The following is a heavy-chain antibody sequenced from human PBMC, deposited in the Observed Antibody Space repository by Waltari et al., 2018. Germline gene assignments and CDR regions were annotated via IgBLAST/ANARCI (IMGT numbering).Heavy chain of an antibody. CDR1: GCSISSSSYY. V-gene: IGHV4-39*01. CDR2: IYYSGSN. D-gene: IGHD2-15*01. Sequence: QLQLQESGPGLVTPSATLSLTCTVSGCSISSSSYYWCWIRQPPGKGLEWIGSIYYSGSNYDNPSLKSRVTISVDTSKNQFSLKLSSVTAADTAVYYCARQQRVVAAPDYWGQGTLVTVSS. CDR3: ARQQRVVAAPDY. J-gene: IGHJ4*02.